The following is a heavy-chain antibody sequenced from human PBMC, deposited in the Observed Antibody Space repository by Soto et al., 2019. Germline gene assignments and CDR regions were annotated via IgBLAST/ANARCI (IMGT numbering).Heavy chain of an antibody. J-gene: IGHJ4*01. Sequence: SETLSLTCTVSGGSISGDYWSWIRQPPGKGLEWIGYIYYSGSTNYNPSLKSRVTISIDTSKNQFSLRLSSVTAADTAFYYCAEMDYREGGAYFASGVKRTLVPV. CDR2: IYYSGST. V-gene: IGHV4-59*01. CDR1: GGSISGDY. D-gene: IGHD3-16*01. CDR3: AEMDYREGGAYFAS.